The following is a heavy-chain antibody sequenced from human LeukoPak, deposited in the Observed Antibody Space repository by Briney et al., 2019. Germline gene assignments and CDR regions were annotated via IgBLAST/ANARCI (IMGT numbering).Heavy chain of an antibody. CDR1: GGSISSYY. CDR2: IYSSGST. Sequence: KPSETLSLTCSVSGGSISSYYWSWIRQPAGKGLEWIGRIYSSGSTNYNPSLKSRVTISVDKSKNQISLKLNSVTAADAAVYYCVRDCHDYGDYFDYWGQGTLVTVSS. D-gene: IGHD4-17*01. CDR3: VRDCHDYGDYFDY. V-gene: IGHV4-4*07. J-gene: IGHJ4*02.